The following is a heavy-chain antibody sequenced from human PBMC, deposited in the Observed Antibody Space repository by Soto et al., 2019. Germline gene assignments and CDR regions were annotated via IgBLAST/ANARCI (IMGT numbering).Heavy chain of an antibody. D-gene: IGHD3-16*01. Sequence: QVQLQESGPGLVKPSQTLSLTCTVSGGPISSGGYYWSWIRQHPGKGLEWIGYIYYSGSTYYNPSLKGRVTISVDTSKNQFSLKLSSVTAADTAVYYCAKEQSYVSNYWFDPWGQGTLVTVSS. CDR3: AKEQSYVSNYWFDP. CDR2: IYYSGST. V-gene: IGHV4-31*03. J-gene: IGHJ5*02. CDR1: GGPISSGGYY.